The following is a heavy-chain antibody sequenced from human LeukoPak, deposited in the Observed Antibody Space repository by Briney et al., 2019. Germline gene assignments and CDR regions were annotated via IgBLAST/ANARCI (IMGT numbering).Heavy chain of an antibody. Sequence: GGSLRLSCAASGLTFSEYYMSWIREAPGEGLEWVLYISSSGSTIYYADSVKGRFPIPRASAKNSLYLHMNRLRPEDRAVYSCALEGISPYYFDCWGQATLVTVSS. D-gene: IGHD6-13*01. J-gene: IGHJ4*02. CDR3: ALEGISPYYFDC. CDR1: GLTFSEYY. CDR2: ISSSGSTI. V-gene: IGHV3-11*01.